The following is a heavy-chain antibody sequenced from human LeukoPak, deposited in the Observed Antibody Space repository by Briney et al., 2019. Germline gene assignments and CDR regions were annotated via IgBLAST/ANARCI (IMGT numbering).Heavy chain of an antibody. CDR1: GFTFSDYY. CDR2: IRSSGSTI. V-gene: IGHV3-11*01. CDR3: ASPWIAAAGSAGDY. D-gene: IGHD6-13*01. J-gene: IGHJ4*02. Sequence: PGGSLRLSCAASGFTFSDYYMSWIRQAPGKGLEWNSYIRSSGSTISYADSVKGRFTISRDNAKNSLYLQMNSRRAEDTAVYDCASPWIAAAGSAGDYWGQGTLVTVSS.